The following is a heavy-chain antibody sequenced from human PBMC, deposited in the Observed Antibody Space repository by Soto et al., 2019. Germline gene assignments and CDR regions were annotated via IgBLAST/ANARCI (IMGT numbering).Heavy chain of an antibody. CDR2: IIPIFGTA. Sequence: QVQLVQSGAEVKKPGSSVKVSCKASGGTFSSYAISWVRQAPGQGLEWMGGIIPIFGTANYAQKFQGRVTITEDESTSTAYMALSSLRSEDTAVYYCARDVVVVAATPGVGMDVWGQGTTVTVSS. D-gene: IGHD2-15*01. CDR1: GGTFSSYA. V-gene: IGHV1-69*12. CDR3: ARDVVVVAATPGVGMDV. J-gene: IGHJ6*02.